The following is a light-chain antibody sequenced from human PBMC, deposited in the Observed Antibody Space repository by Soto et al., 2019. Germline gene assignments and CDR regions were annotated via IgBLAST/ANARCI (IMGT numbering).Light chain of an antibody. J-gene: IGLJ1*01. CDR2: RNN. V-gene: IGLV1-47*01. CDR3: AAWDDSLSGHYV. Sequence: QPVLTQPPSASGTPGQRVTISCSGSSSNIGSNYVYWYQQLPGTAPKLLIYRNNQRPSGVPDRFSGSKSGTSASLAISGLRSEDDADDYCAAWDDSLSGHYVFGTGTKLTVL. CDR1: SSNIGSNY.